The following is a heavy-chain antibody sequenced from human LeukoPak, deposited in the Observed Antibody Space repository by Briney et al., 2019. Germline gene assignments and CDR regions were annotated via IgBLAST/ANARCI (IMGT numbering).Heavy chain of an antibody. CDR3: ARVGGYDFWSGYYIDY. J-gene: IGHJ4*02. Sequence: GGSLRLSCAASGFTLSSYAMSWVRQAPGKGLEWVSYISSSSSTIYYADSVKGRFTISRDNAKNSLYLQMNSLRDEDTAVYYCARVGGYDFWSGYYIDYWGQGTLVTVSS. CDR1: GFTLSSYA. D-gene: IGHD3-3*01. V-gene: IGHV3-48*02. CDR2: ISSSSSTI.